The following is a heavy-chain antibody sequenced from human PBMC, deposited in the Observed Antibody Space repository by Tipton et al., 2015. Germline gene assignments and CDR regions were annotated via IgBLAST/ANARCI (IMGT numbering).Heavy chain of an antibody. J-gene: IGHJ4*02. CDR1: GFTFRRNA. V-gene: IGHV3-23*01. D-gene: IGHD6-19*01. CDR3: ARDSAVSACFDF. CDR2: ISGGGGST. Sequence: SLRLSCAASGFTFRRNAMTWVRQAPGKGLEWVSSISGGGGSTYYADSVKGRFTISRDNAKNSLFLQMNSLRAEDTAVYYCARDSAVSACFDFWGQGNLVTVSS.